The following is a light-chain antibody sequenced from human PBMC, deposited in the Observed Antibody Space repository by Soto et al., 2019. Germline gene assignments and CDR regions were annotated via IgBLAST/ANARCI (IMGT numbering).Light chain of an antibody. CDR3: QSYDSSLSGYVV. CDR1: SSNIGAGYD. Sequence: QAVVTQPPSVSGAPGLRVTMSCTGSSSNIGAGYDVHWYQQLPGTAPKLLIYGNSNRPSGVPDRFSGSKSGTSASLAITGLQAEDEADYYCQSYDSSLSGYVVFGGGTKLTVL. CDR2: GNS. J-gene: IGLJ2*01. V-gene: IGLV1-40*01.